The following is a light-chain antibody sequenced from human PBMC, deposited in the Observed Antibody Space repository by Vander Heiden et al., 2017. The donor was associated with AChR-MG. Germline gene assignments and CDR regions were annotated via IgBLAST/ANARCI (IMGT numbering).Light chain of an antibody. Sequence: EIVMTQSPATLSVSPGERATLSCRASESVSSNLAWYQQKPGQAPRLLIYGASTGATGIPARFSGSGSGTEITLTISSLQSEDFAVYYCQQYNKWPLTFGGGTKVEIK. CDR1: ESVSSN. J-gene: IGKJ4*01. CDR2: GAS. CDR3: QQYNKWPLT. V-gene: IGKV3-15*01.